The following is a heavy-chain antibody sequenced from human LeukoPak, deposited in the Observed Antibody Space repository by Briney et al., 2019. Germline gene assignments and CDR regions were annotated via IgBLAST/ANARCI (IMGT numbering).Heavy chain of an antibody. CDR1: GGSISSYY. Sequence: SETLSLTCAVSGGSISSYYWSWIRQPAGKGLEWIGRIYTSGSTNYNPSLKSRVTMSVDTSKNQFSLKLSSVTAADTAVYYCARGRAARMTRGLDWLDPWGQGTLVTVSS. J-gene: IGHJ5*02. D-gene: IGHD4-11*01. CDR2: IYTSGST. CDR3: ARGRAARMTRGLDWLDP. V-gene: IGHV4-4*07.